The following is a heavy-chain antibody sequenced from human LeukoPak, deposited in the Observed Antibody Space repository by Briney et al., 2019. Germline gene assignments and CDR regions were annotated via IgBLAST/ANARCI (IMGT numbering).Heavy chain of an antibody. CDR1: GFTFSSYA. D-gene: IGHD3-10*01. CDR3: AKEITMVRGVILNKFDY. V-gene: IGHV3-23*01. CDR2: ISGSGGST. J-gene: IGHJ4*02. Sequence: GGSLRLSCAASGFTFSSYAMSWVRHAPGKGLEWVSAISGSGGSTYYADSVKGRFTISRDNSMNTLYLQMNSLRAEDTAVYYCAKEITMVRGVILNKFDYWGQGTLVTVSS.